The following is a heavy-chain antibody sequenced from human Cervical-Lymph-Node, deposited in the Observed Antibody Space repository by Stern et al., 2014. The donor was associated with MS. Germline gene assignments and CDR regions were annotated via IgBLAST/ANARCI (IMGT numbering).Heavy chain of an antibody. CDR3: SRDSYDTISN. Sequence: QVQLQESGPGLVKPSETLSLTCTVSGFSISSGYHWGWVRQSPGKGLEWIGSIYHSGSTYYNPSLESRVTLSVDTSKNHFSLKLTAVTAADTAAYYCSRDSYDTISNWGQGTLVTVSS. V-gene: IGHV4-38-2*02. D-gene: IGHD3-22*01. CDR1: GFSISSGYH. CDR2: IYHSGST. J-gene: IGHJ4*02.